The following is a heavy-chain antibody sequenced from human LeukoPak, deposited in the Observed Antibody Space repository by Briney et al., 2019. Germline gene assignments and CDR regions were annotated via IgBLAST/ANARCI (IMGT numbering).Heavy chain of an antibody. CDR2: IKQDGSGK. Sequence: GGSLRLSCAASGFTFSSYWLSWVRQAPGKGLEWVANIKQDGSGKYYVDSVKGRFIISRDNAKNTLYLQMNSLRAEDTARYYCGRDLSGARDYWGQGTLLTVSS. J-gene: IGHJ4*02. CDR1: GFTFSSYW. CDR3: GRDLSGARDY. V-gene: IGHV3-7*01. D-gene: IGHD1-26*01.